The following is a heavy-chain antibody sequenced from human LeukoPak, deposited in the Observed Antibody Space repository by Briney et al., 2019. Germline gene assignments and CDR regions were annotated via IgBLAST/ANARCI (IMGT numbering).Heavy chain of an antibody. CDR1: GFRFSYHD. Sequence: PGGSLRLSCAASGFRFSYHDMHWVRQAPGKGLEFVSSIGAAGAHTFYADSVKGRFTISRDNFQCAMYLQMDGLRPEDSAVYYCARELGGTKTGGFDIWGQGTVVTVSS. D-gene: IGHD1-14*01. J-gene: IGHJ3*02. V-gene: IGHV3-64*02. CDR2: IGAAGAHT. CDR3: ARELGGTKTGGFDI.